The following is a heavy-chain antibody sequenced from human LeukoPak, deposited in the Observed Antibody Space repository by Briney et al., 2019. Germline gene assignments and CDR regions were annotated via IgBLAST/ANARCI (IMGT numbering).Heavy chain of an antibody. J-gene: IGHJ4*01. CDR1: GGSISSSNW. V-gene: IGHV4-4*02. CDR2: IYHSGST. CDR3: ARAYCSSTSCYPDY. D-gene: IGHD2-2*01. Sequence: SSETLSLTCAVSGGSISSSNWWSWVRQPPGKGLEWIGEIYHSGSTNYNPSLKSRVTISVDKSKNQFSLKLSSVTAADTAVYYCARAYCSSTSCYPDYWGHGTLVTVSS.